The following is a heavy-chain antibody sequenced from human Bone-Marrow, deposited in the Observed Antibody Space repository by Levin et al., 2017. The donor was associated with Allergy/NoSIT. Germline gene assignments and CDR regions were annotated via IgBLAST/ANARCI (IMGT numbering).Heavy chain of an antibody. Sequence: SGGSLRLSCAASGFTFNKSYMSWVRQAPGKGLEWVSYISSTSDTIYYADSVKGRFTISRDNAKNSLYLQMNSLSDEETAVYYCASLYGVGNAFDIWGPGTLVTVSS. CDR1: GFTFNKSY. CDR2: ISSTSDTI. V-gene: IGHV3-11*01. CDR3: ASLYGVGNAFDI. D-gene: IGHD4-17*01. J-gene: IGHJ3*02.